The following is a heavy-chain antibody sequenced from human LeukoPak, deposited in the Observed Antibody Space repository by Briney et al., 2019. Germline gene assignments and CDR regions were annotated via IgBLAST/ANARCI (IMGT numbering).Heavy chain of an antibody. J-gene: IGHJ4*02. Sequence: SETLSLTCTVSGGSNSSYYWSWILQPPGKELEWIGYIYYSGSTNYNPSLKSRVTISVDTSKNQFSLKLSSVTAADTAVYYCARDYGSGWNDYWGQGTLVTVSS. V-gene: IGHV4-59*01. D-gene: IGHD6-19*01. CDR2: IYYSGST. CDR3: ARDYGSGWNDY. CDR1: GGSNSSYY.